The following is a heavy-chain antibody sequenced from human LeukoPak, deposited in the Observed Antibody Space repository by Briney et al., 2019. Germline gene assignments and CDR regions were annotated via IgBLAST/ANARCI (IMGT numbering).Heavy chain of an antibody. CDR1: GFTFSSYG. CDR2: ISGSGGST. J-gene: IGHJ4*02. Sequence: HPGGSLRLSCAASGFTFSSYGMSWVRQAPGKGLEWVSGISGSGGSTYYVDSVKGRFTISRDNSKNTLYLQMNSLTVEDTAIYYCAKGSISGVVLVPVTCAPNDYWGQGTLVTVSS. CDR3: AKGSISGVVLVPVTCAPNDY. D-gene: IGHD2-15*01. V-gene: IGHV3-23*01.